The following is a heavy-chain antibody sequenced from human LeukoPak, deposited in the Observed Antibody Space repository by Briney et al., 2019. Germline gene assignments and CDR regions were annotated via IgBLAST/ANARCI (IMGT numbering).Heavy chain of an antibody. J-gene: IGHJ4*02. CDR2: ISGSGGST. V-gene: IGHV3-23*01. D-gene: IGHD5-12*01. CDR3: AIANGYSGYVYGDYFDY. Sequence: GGSLRLSCAASGFTFSSYAMSWVRQAPGKGLEWVSAISGSGGSTYYADSVKGRFTISRDNSKHTLYLQMNSLRAEDTAVYYCAIANGYSGYVYGDYFDYWGQGTLVTVSS. CDR1: GFTFSSYA.